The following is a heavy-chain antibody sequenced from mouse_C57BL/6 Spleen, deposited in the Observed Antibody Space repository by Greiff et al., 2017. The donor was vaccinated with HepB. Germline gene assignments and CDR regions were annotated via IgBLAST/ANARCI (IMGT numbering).Heavy chain of an antibody. CDR3: ARGDGGDMDY. CDR1: GYAFSSSW. Sequence: QVQLQQSGPELVKPGASVKISCKASGYAFSSSWMNWVKQRPGKGLEWIGRIYPGDGDTNYNGKFKGKATLTADNSSSTAYMQLSSLTSEDSAVYVCARGDGGDMDYWGQGTSVTVSS. D-gene: IGHD3-3*01. J-gene: IGHJ4*01. CDR2: IYPGDGDT. V-gene: IGHV1-82*01.